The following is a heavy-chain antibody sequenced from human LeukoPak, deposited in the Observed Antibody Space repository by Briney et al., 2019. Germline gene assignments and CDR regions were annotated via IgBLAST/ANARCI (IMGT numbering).Heavy chain of an antibody. V-gene: IGHV4-34*01. D-gene: IGHD3-9*01. CDR2: INHSGST. CDR1: GGSISGYY. CDR3: ARGGRYILTGYLDY. Sequence: SETLSLTCAVYGGSISGYYWTWIRQPPGKGLEWIGEINHSGSTNYNPSLKSRVTTSVDTSKNQFSLKLSSVTAADTAVYYCARGGRYILTGYLDYWGQGTLVTVSS. J-gene: IGHJ4*02.